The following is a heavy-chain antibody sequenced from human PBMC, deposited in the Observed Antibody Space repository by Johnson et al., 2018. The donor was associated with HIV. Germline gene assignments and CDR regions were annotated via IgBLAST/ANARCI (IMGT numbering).Heavy chain of an antibody. V-gene: IGHV3-23*01. CDR3: AKSSGYYYGSGSYFDI. D-gene: IGHD3-10*01. Sequence: TISRDNSKNTLYLQMNSLRAEDTAVYYCAKSSGYYYGSGSYFDIWGQGTMVTVSS. J-gene: IGHJ3*02.